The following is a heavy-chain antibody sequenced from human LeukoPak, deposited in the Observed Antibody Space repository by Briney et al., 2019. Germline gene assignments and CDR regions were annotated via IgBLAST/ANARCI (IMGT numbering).Heavy chain of an antibody. CDR2: IGEKVYGRRA. J-gene: IGHJ4*02. D-gene: IGHD3-3*01. CDR1: GLTFADYA. Sequence: PGGSLRLSCTGSGLTFADYALTWVRPAPGKRLERVAFIGEKVYGRRAEYAASVKGRFSISRDNSKSIVYLHMNYLKTDDTAVYYCAGGNFWSGYWIDYWGQGTLLTVST. V-gene: IGHV3-49*04. CDR3: AGGNFWSGYWIDY.